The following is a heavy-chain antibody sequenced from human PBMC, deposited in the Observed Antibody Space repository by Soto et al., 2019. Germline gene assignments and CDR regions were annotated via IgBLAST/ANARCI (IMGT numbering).Heavy chain of an antibody. CDR2: ARNDPNDRTR. Sequence: EMQLVESGGGLVQPGGSLRLMDWVRQAPGKGLEWIGRARNDPNDRTREYAASVRGRFTTSRDDSKNSFYLQMNSLKTEDTAIYYCASSRPGGIFPFWGQGTLVTVSS. V-gene: IGHV3-72*01. J-gene: IGHJ4*02. CDR3: ASSRPGGIFPF.